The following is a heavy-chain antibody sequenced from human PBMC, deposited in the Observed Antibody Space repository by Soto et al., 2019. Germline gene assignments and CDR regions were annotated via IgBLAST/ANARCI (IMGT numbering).Heavy chain of an antibody. J-gene: IGHJ4*02. CDR3: TTGASRFSSYFDY. CDR2: IKSKTEGGTT. Sequence: GGSRSSPLEPSGSTSVNPWRSWARKPPGKGLEWVGRIKSKTEGGTTDYAAPVKGRFTISRDDSKNTLYLQMNSLKTEDTAVYYCTTGASRFSSYFDYWGQGTLVTVSS. V-gene: IGHV3-15*01. D-gene: IGHD6-6*01. CDR1: GSTSVNPW.